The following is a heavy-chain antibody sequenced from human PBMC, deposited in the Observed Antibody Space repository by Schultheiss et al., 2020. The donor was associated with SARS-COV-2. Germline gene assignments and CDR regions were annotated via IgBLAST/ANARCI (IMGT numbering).Heavy chain of an antibody. Sequence: SETLSLTCTVSGGSISSGDYYWSWIRQHPGKGLEWIGYIYYSGSTYYNPSLKSRVTISVDRSKNQFSLQLNSVTAADTAVYYCASYGDYGTDDAFDIWGQGTMVTVSS. J-gene: IGHJ3*02. D-gene: IGHD4-17*01. CDR3: ASYGDYGTDDAFDI. CDR2: IYYSGST. CDR1: GGSISSGDYY. V-gene: IGHV4-30-4*01.